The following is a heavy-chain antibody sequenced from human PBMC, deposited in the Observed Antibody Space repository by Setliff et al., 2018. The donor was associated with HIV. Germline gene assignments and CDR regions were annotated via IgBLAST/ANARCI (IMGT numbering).Heavy chain of an antibody. D-gene: IGHD7-27*01. CDR2: ISAGSTYI. Sequence: PGGSLRLSCAASGFPFSHYAMNWVRQAPGKGLVWVASISAGSTYIHHADSLKGRFSISRDNTRYILYLEMNSLTAEDTAVYYCARDRPNWAMDYWGQGTLVTVSS. V-gene: IGHV3-21*01. CDR3: ARDRPNWAMDY. CDR1: GFPFSHYA. J-gene: IGHJ4*02.